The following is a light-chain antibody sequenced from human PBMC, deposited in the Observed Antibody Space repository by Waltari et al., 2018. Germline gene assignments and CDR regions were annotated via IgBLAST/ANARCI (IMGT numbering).Light chain of an antibody. CDR1: SLITYS. V-gene: IGLV3-19*01. Sequence: SSELTQDPAVSVALGQTDRITSQGDSLITYSASWYQQKPGQAPVLVMYGKNSRPSGIPDRFSGSSSGNTASLTITGAQAEDEADYYCNSRDSSVWVFGGGTSLTVL. J-gene: IGLJ3*02. CDR2: GKN. CDR3: NSRDSSVWV.